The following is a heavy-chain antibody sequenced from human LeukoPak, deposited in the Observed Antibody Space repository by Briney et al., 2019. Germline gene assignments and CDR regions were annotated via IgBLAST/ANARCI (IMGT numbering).Heavy chain of an antibody. Sequence: ASVKVSCKASGYSFSSYYMHWVRQAPGQGLEWMGIINPSGDSTTYAQKFQGRVTMTRDTSTRTVYMELSSLRSDDTAVYYCARENDYGNNWFDPWGRGTLVTVSS. CDR2: INPSGDST. CDR3: ARENDYGNNWFDP. CDR1: GYSFSSYY. J-gene: IGHJ5*02. D-gene: IGHD4-17*01. V-gene: IGHV1-46*01.